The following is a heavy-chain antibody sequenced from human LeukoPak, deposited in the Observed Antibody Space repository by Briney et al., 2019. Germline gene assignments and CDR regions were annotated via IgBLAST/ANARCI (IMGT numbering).Heavy chain of an antibody. V-gene: IGHV4-30-2*01. D-gene: IGHD5-18*01. CDR2: IYHSGST. Sequence: SETLSLTCTVSGGSISSGGYYWSWIRQPPGKGLEWIGYIYHSGSTYYNPSLKSRVTISVDRSKNQFSLKLSSVTAADTAVYYCASRGYSYGSDWYFDLWGRGALVTVSS. CDR1: GGSISSGGYY. CDR3: ASRGYSYGSDWYFDL. J-gene: IGHJ2*01.